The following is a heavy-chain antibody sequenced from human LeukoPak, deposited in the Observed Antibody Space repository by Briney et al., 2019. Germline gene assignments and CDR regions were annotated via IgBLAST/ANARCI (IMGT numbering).Heavy chain of an antibody. J-gene: IGHJ4*02. CDR3: SKARRSGDDNG. CDR1: GFTFTNYA. D-gene: IGHD5-24*01. V-gene: IGHV3-23*01. CDR2: ISLSGGST. Sequence: GGSLRLSCAASGFTFTNYAMSWVRQAPGKGLEWVSLISLSGGSTYYADSVEGRFTISTDNSKNTLYLQMNSLRAEDTAVYYCSKARRSGDDNGWGQGTMVTVPS.